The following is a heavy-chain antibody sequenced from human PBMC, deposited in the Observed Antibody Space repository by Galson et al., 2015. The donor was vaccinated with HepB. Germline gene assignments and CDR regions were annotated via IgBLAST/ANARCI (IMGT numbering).Heavy chain of an antibody. CDR2: INAGNGNT. J-gene: IGHJ5*02. CDR3: ARDPIVVVPAARGGINWFDP. CDR1: GYTFTSYA. D-gene: IGHD2-2*01. Sequence: SVKVSCKASGYTFTSYAMHWVRQAPGQRLEWMGWINAGNGNTKYSQKFQGRVTITRDTSASTAYMELSSLRSEDTAVYYCARDPIVVVPAARGGINWFDPWGQGTLVTVSS. V-gene: IGHV1-3*01.